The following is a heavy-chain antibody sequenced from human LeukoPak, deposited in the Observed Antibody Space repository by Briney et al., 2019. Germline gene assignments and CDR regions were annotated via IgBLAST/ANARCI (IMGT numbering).Heavy chain of an antibody. CDR3: ARLLSSSSWSDY. CDR1: GGSFSGYY. J-gene: IGHJ4*02. CDR2: INHNGST. D-gene: IGHD6-13*01. V-gene: IGHV4-34*01. Sequence: PSETLSLTCAVYGGSFSGYYWSWIRQPPGKGLEWIGEINHNGSTNYNPSLKSRVTISVDTSKNQFSLKLSSVTAADTAVYYCARLLSSSSWSDYWGQGTLVTVSS.